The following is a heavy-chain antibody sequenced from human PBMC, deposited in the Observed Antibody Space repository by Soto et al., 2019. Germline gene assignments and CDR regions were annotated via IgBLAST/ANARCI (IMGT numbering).Heavy chain of an antibody. D-gene: IGHD2-15*01. CDR3: ARDDCSGGSCRFDY. CDR1: GYTFTSYD. Sequence: QVQLVQSGAEVKKPGASVKVSCKASGYTFTSYDINWVRQATGQGLEWMGWMNPNSGNTGYAQKFQGRVTMTRHTSLSTAYMELSSLRSEDTAVYYCARDDCSGGSCRFDYWGQGILDTVSS. CDR2: MNPNSGNT. V-gene: IGHV1-8*01. J-gene: IGHJ4*02.